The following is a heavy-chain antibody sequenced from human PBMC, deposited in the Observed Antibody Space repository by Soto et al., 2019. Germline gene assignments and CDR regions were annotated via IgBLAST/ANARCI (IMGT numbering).Heavy chain of an antibody. Sequence: SETLSLTCTVSGGSISSGDYYWSWIRQPPGKGLEWIGYIYYSGSTNYNPSLKSRVTISVDTSKNQFSLKLSSVTAADTAVYYCARVADSGYDFNYYYMDVWGKGTTVTVSS. CDR3: ARVADSGYDFNYYYMDV. CDR2: IYYSGST. D-gene: IGHD5-12*01. J-gene: IGHJ6*03. CDR1: GGSISSGDYY. V-gene: IGHV4-61*08.